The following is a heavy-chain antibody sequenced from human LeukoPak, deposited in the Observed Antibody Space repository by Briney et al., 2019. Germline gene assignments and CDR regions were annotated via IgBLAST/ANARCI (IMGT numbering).Heavy chain of an antibody. V-gene: IGHV3-21*05. CDR3: ALAVLWFGEFSPY. J-gene: IGHJ4*02. D-gene: IGHD3-10*01. CDR1: GFAFSTYT. Sequence: PGGSLRLSCAASGFAFSTYTMNWVRQAPGKGLEWVSYISSSSSYTNYADSVKGRFTISRDNAKNSLYLQMNSLRAEDTAVYYCALAVLWFGEFSPYWGQGTLVTVSS. CDR2: ISSSSSYT.